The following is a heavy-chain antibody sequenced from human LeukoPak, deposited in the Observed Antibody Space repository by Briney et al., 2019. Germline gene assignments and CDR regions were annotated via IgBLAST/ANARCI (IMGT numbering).Heavy chain of an antibody. V-gene: IGHV1-18*01. CDR2: ISTYNGNT. CDR1: AYTSPNYG. J-gene: IGHJ6*03. CDR3: ALPAKGAFFYYYMEV. D-gene: IGHD2-2*01. Sequence: ASVTVSCKASAYTSPNYGITWVRQAPGRGLEWMGWISTYNGNTQYAQKFQGRVTMTTDTPTKTVYMELRSLRSNDTAVCYCALPAKGAFFYYYMEVWGKGTTVTVSS.